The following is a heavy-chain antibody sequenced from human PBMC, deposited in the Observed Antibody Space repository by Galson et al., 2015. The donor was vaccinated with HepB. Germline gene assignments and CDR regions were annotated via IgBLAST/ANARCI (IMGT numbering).Heavy chain of an antibody. CDR3: ATRSGASGWYSYFQH. CDR1: GFTFSSYA. CDR2: MSDNGDNP. D-gene: IGHD6-19*01. J-gene: IGHJ1*01. V-gene: IGHV3-23*01. Sequence: SLRLSCAASGFTFSSYAIMWVRQAPGKGLEWLSGMSDNGDNPFYADSVKGRFTISRDLSKNTVYLQMNSRRVEDTAVYYCATRSGASGWYSYFQHWGQSTLVTVSS.